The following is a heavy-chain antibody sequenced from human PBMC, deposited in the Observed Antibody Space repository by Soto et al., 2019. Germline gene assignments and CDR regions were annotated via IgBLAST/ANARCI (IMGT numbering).Heavy chain of an antibody. CDR3: ARDRTTMVRGVNWFDP. V-gene: IGHV3-11*01. CDR2: ISSSGSTI. CDR1: GFTFSDYY. D-gene: IGHD3-10*01. J-gene: IGHJ5*02. Sequence: GGSLRLSCAASGFTFSDYYMSWIRQAPGKGLEWVSYISSSGSTIYYADSVKGRFTISRDNAKNSLYLQMNSLRAEDTAVYYCARDRTTMVRGVNWFDPWGKGSLVTVSS.